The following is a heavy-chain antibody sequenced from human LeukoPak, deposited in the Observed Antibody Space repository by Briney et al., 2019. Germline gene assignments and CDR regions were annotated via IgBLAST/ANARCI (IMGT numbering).Heavy chain of an antibody. Sequence: PGGSLRLSCAASGFTFSSYGMHWVRQAPGKGLEWVAVIWYDGSNKYYADSVKGRFTISRDNSKNTLYLQMNSLRAEDTAVYYCAREASGWYLAADSWGPGTLVSVSS. D-gene: IGHD6-19*01. CDR3: AREASGWYLAADS. CDR1: GFTFSSYG. V-gene: IGHV3-33*01. CDR2: IWYDGSNK. J-gene: IGHJ4*02.